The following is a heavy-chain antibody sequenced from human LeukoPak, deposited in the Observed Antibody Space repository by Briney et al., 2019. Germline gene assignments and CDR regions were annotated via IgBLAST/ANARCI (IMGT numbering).Heavy chain of an antibody. CDR1: GGSISSGDYY. V-gene: IGHV4-30-4*01. CDR2: IYYSGST. Sequence: PSETLSLTCTVSGGSISSGDYYWSWIRQPPGKGLEWIGYIYYSGSTYYNPSLKSRVTISVDTSRNQFSLKLSSVTAADTAVYYCARDEPPYCSSTSCSGFDPWGQGTLVTVSS. CDR3: ARDEPPYCSSTSCSGFDP. J-gene: IGHJ5*02. D-gene: IGHD2-2*01.